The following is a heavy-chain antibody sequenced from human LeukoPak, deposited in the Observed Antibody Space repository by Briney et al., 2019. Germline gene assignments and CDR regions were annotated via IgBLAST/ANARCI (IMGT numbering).Heavy chain of an antibody. Sequence: ASVKVSCTASGYTFTGYYMHWVRQAPGQGLEWMGWINPNSGGTNYAQKFQGRVTMTRDTSISTAYMELSRLRSDDTAVYYCARTVRFYDFWSGYPWYYYYYMDVWGKGTTVTVSS. V-gene: IGHV1-2*02. J-gene: IGHJ6*03. D-gene: IGHD3-3*01. CDR2: INPNSGGT. CDR3: ARTVRFYDFWSGYPWYYYYYMDV. CDR1: GYTFTGYY.